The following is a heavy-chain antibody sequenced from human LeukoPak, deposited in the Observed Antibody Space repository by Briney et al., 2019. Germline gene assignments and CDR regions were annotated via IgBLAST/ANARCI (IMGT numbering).Heavy chain of an antibody. CDR3: ARDLGMAYFDN. D-gene: IGHD1-14*01. Sequence: GGSLRLSCAASGFTFSSYSMNWVRHAPGKGLEWVSYISSSGSTIYYGDSVKGRFTISRDNAKNSLYLQMTSLRAEDTAVYYCARDLGMAYFDNWGQGTLVTVSS. CDR2: ISSSGSTI. V-gene: IGHV3-48*04. J-gene: IGHJ4*02. CDR1: GFTFSSYS.